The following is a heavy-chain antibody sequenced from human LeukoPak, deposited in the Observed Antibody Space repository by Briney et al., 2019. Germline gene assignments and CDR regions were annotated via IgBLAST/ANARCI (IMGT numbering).Heavy chain of an antibody. J-gene: IGHJ4*02. CDR3: AHRQVYYYGSGSYGYFDY. Sequence: KESGPTLVXPTQTLTLTCTFSGFSLSTSGVGVGWIRQPPGKALEWLALIYWDDDKRYSPSLKSRLTITKDTSKNQVVLTMTNMDPVDTATYYCAHRQVYYYGSGSYGYFDYWGQGTLVTVSS. CDR1: GFSLSTSGVG. CDR2: IYWDDDK. V-gene: IGHV2-5*02. D-gene: IGHD3-10*01.